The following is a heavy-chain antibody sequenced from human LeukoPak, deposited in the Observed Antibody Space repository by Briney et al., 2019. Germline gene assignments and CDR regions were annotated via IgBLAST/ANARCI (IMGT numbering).Heavy chain of an antibody. CDR3: ARYRSRWFDP. CDR2: INHSGST. D-gene: IGHD1-14*01. V-gene: IGHV4-34*01. J-gene: IGHJ5*02. Sequence: PSETLSLTCAVYGGSFSGYYWSWIRQPPGKGLEWIGEINHSGSTNYNPSLKSRVTISVDTSMNQFSLKLSSVTAADTAVYYCARYRSRWFDPWGQGTLVTVSS. CDR1: GGSFSGYY.